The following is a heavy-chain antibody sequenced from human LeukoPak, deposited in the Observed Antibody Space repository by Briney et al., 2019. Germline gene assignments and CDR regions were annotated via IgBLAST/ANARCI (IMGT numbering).Heavy chain of an antibody. V-gene: IGHV3-21*01. J-gene: IGHJ5*02. CDR3: ARSGTTYCSSTSCPLPLYNWFDP. CDR2: INSNSSYI. Sequence: PGGSLRLSCAASGFTFSSYSMNWVRQAPGKGLDWVSSINSNSSYIYFADSVSGRFTISRDNTKNSLYLQMNSLRAEDTAVYYCARSGTTYCSSTSCPLPLYNWFDPWGQGTLVTVSS. D-gene: IGHD2-2*01. CDR1: GFTFSSYS.